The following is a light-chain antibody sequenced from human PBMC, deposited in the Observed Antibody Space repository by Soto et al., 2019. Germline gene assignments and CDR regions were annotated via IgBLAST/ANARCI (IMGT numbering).Light chain of an antibody. J-gene: IGKJ2*01. V-gene: IGKV1-39*01. Sequence: DMQMTQSPSSLSASIGDRVTITCRASQSITNYLNWYQQTPGKAPKLLIYAASSLQDGVPARFSGSGSGTDCTLTISSLQPEDFATYYCQQSDSSPTFGQGTKVEIK. CDR2: AAS. CDR1: QSITNY. CDR3: QQSDSSPT.